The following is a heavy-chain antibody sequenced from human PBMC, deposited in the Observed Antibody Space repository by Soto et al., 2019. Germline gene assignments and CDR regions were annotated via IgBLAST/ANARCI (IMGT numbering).Heavy chain of an antibody. CDR2: MNPNSGNT. CDR3: ATAFCSGGCGFRIQYGMDV. CDR1: GYTFTSYD. Sequence: ASVKVSCKASGYTFTSYDINWVRQATGQGLEWMGWMNPNSGNTGYAQKFQGRVTMTRNTSISTAYMELSSLRSEDTAVYYCATAFCSGGCGFRIQYGMDVWGQGTTVTVS. V-gene: IGHV1-8*01. J-gene: IGHJ6*02. D-gene: IGHD3-10*02.